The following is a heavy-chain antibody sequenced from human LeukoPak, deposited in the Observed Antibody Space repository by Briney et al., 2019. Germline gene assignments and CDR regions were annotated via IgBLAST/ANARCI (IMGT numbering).Heavy chain of an antibody. J-gene: IGHJ6*02. Sequence: ASVKVSCKASGYTFTAYYMHWVRQAPGQGLEWMGWINPNSGATNYAQNFQGRVSMTADTSISTAYLDLSRLRSDDSVVYYCARDPIVQAGYYYGMDVWGQGTTVTVSS. V-gene: IGHV1-2*02. CDR3: ARDPIVQAGYYYGMDV. CDR2: INPNSGAT. CDR1: GYTFTAYY. D-gene: IGHD2-8*01.